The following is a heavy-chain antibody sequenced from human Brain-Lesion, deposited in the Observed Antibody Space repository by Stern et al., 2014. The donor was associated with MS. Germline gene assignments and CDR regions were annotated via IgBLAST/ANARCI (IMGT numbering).Heavy chain of an antibody. J-gene: IGHJ5*02. CDR1: GYSISNDYH. CDR3: ARDPETYTSAWYGWFDP. V-gene: IGHV4-38-2*02. Sequence: QVQLQESGPGLVKPSETLALTCSVSGYSISNDYHWVWMRQAPGQGLEWIGSIHHSGSIYPNPSLRSRISLSVDTSKTQFSLRMTSVTAADTAVYYCARDPETYTSAWYGWFDPWGQGILVTVSS. D-gene: IGHD6-19*01. CDR2: IHHSGSI.